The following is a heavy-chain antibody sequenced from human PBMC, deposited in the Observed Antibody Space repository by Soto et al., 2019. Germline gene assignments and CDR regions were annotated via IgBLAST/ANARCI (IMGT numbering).Heavy chain of an antibody. V-gene: IGHV3-21*01. Sequence: EVQLVESGGGLVEPGGSLRLSCAPSGLSFSTHSMNWVRQAPGKGLELVSSISSDSYYIYYADSVKGRFTISRDNAKNSLYLQMNSLRSDDTAFYYCARNRNPSSKTHGMDVWGQGTTVTVSS. CDR2: ISSDSYYI. CDR3: ARNRNPSSKTHGMDV. CDR1: GLSFSTHS. J-gene: IGHJ6*02.